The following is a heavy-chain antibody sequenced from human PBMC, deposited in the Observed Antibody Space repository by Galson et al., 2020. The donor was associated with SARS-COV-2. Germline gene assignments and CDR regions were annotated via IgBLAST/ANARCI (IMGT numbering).Heavy chain of an antibody. CDR2: IDPTDSST. Sequence: HGESLKISCKGSGYIFSSYWISWVRQKPGQGLEWMGRIDPTDSSTTFSPSFEGHVTLSVDRSTSTAYLEWSSLKASDTATYYCARLRPLGRCSTTRCPGWFDPWGQGTLVTVSS. CDR3: ARLRPLGRCSTTRCPGWFDP. V-gene: IGHV5-10-1*01. D-gene: IGHD1-26*01. CDR1: GYIFSSYW. J-gene: IGHJ5*02.